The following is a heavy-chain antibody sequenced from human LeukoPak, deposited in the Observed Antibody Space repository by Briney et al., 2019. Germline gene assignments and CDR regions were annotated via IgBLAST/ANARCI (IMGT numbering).Heavy chain of an antibody. V-gene: IGHV3-23*01. CDR1: GFTFDNYR. CDR2: VNADGGNT. CDR3: TKRVKYGGTWDHFAD. D-gene: IGHD1-26*01. J-gene: IGHJ4*02. Sequence: GGSLRLSCAASGFTFDNYRMSWVRQAPGKRLEWVSTVNADGGNTYYADSVKGRFTISRDNSKSTLTLQMNSLRVEDTALYYCTKRVKYGGTWDHFADWGQGTLVTVSS.